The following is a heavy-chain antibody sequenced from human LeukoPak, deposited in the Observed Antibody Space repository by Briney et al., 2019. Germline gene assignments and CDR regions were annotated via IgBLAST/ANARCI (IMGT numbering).Heavy chain of an antibody. J-gene: IGHJ3*01. V-gene: IGHV3-23*01. D-gene: IGHD5-12*01. Sequence: PGGSLRLSCAASGFNFADSAMSWVRQTPRKGLEWVSLISFNGRNTYYGDPVKGRFTISRDNSKDTVYLQMDSLRAEDTAIFYCARDIELSTWGPGTMVTVSS. CDR2: ISFNGRNT. CDR1: GFNFADSA. CDR3: ARDIELST.